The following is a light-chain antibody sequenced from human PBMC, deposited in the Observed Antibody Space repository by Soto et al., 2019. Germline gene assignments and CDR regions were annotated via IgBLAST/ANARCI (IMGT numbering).Light chain of an antibody. CDR1: QTIGDND. CDR3: QQYGSSPH. J-gene: IGKJ4*01. CDR2: GAS. Sequence: ETVLTQSPYTLSLSPGERGTLSCRASQTIGDNDLAWYQQKPGQAPRLLIYGASSRATGIPDRFSGSGSGTDFTLTISSLEPEDFAVYYCQQYGSSPHFGGGTKVDIK. V-gene: IGKV3-20*01.